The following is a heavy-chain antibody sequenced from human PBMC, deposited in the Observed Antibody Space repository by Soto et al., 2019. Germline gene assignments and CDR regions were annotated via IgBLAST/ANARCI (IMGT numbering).Heavy chain of an antibody. CDR3: AGYYDFWSGYQQNWFDP. CDR2: ISGSGGST. D-gene: IGHD3-3*01. CDR1: GFTFSSYA. J-gene: IGHJ5*02. V-gene: IGHV3-23*01. Sequence: SGGSLRLSCAASGFTFSSYAMSWVRQAPGKGLGWVSAISGSGGSTYYADSVKGRFTISRDNSKNTLYLQMNSLRAEDTAVYYCAGYYDFWSGYQQNWFDPWGQGTLVTVSS.